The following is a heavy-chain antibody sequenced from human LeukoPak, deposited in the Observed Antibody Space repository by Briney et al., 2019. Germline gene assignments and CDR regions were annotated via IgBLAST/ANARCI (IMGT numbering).Heavy chain of an antibody. Sequence: SETLSLTCTVSGGSISSSSYYWGWIRQPPGKGLEWIGSIYYSGSTYYNPSLKSRVTISVDTSKNQFSLKLSSVTAADTAVYYCARDFWDWYYDSSGYYHYFDYWGQGTLVTVSS. D-gene: IGHD3-22*01. J-gene: IGHJ4*02. CDR2: IYYSGST. V-gene: IGHV4-39*02. CDR1: GGSISSSSYY. CDR3: ARDFWDWYYDSSGYYHYFDY.